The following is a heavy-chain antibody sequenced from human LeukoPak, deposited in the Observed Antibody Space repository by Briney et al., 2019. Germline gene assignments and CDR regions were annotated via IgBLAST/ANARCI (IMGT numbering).Heavy chain of an antibody. CDR2: IDPNSGAT. V-gene: IGHV1-2*02. D-gene: IGHD3-9*01. Sequence: ASVKVSCKASGYTFTDYYIHWVRQAPGQGLEWMAWIDPNSGATNYAQKFQGRVTMTRNTSISTAYMELSSLRSEDTAVYYCARGRTPSETVLRYFDWLHDPYYYYYYMDVWGKGTTVTISS. J-gene: IGHJ6*03. CDR1: GYTFTDYY. CDR3: ARGRTPSETVLRYFDWLHDPYYYYYYMDV.